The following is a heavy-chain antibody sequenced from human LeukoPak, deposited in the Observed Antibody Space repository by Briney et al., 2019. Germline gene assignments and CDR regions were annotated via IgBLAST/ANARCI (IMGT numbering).Heavy chain of an antibody. J-gene: IGHJ6*03. Sequence: PGGSLRLSCVASGLTVSSSYMSWVRQAPGKGLQWVSTIYSDGNTLYADSVKGRFTISRDNSKNTLYLQMNSLRAEDTAVYYCARADRESLSIAARSYYYYMDVWGKGTTVTVSS. CDR3: ARADRESLSIAARSYYYYMDV. CDR2: IYSDGNT. CDR1: GLTVSSSY. D-gene: IGHD6-6*01. V-gene: IGHV3-53*05.